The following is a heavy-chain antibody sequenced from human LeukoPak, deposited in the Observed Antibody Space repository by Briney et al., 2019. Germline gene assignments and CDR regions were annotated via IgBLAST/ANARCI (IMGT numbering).Heavy chain of an antibody. V-gene: IGHV3-53*01. Sequence: PGGSLRLSCAASGFTVSSNYMSWVRQAPGKGLEWVSVIYSAGSTYYADSVKGRFTISRDNSKNTLYLQMNSLRAEDTAVYYCARDSMFPYVPHVYWGQGTLVTVSP. CDR2: IYSAGST. CDR3: ARDSMFPYVPHVY. D-gene: IGHD3-10*02. J-gene: IGHJ4*02. CDR1: GFTVSSNY.